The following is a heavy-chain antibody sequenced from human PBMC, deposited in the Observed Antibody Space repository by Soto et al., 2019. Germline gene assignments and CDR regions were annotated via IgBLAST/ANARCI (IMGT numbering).Heavy chain of an antibody. CDR2: IYYSGST. CDR1: GGSISSYY. J-gene: IGHJ3*02. Sequence: SETLSLTCTVSGGSISSYYWSWIRQPPGKGLEWIGYIYYSGSTNYNPSLKSRVTIPVDTSQNQFSLKLSSVTAADTAVYDFARGIAYDFWSGYYAFDIWGQGTMVTVSS. D-gene: IGHD3-3*01. CDR3: ARGIAYDFWSGYYAFDI. V-gene: IGHV4-59*01.